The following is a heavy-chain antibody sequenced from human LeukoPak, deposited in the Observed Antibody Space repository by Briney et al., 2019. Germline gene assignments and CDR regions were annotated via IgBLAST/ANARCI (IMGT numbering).Heavy chain of an antibody. Sequence: GGSLRLSCAASGFTFSNAWMSWVRQAPGKGLEWVGRIKSKTDGGTTDYAAPVKGRFTISRDDSKNTLYLQMNSLKTEDTAVYYCTTYSGSYDLGPDYWGQGTLVTVSS. V-gene: IGHV3-15*01. J-gene: IGHJ4*02. CDR1: GFTFSNAW. CDR2: IKSKTDGGTT. D-gene: IGHD1-26*01. CDR3: TTYSGSYDLGPDY.